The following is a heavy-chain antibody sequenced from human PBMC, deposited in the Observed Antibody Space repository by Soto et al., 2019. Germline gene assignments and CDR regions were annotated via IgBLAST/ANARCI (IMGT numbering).Heavy chain of an antibody. V-gene: IGHV3-74*01. Sequence: EVQLVESGGGLVQPGGSLRLSCAASGFTFSNYWIRWVRQAPGKGLVWVSRIKGDGSRIDYSDSVKGRFIISRDNAKNTVYVQMISLGDEDAAVYYCARGLPGYYGKDVWGQGTTVTVSS. D-gene: IGHD4-17*01. CDR3: ARGLPGYYGKDV. CDR1: GFTFSNYW. J-gene: IGHJ6*01. CDR2: IKGDGSRI.